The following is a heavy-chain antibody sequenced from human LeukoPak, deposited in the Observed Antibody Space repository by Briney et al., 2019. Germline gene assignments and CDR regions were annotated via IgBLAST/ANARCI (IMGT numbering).Heavy chain of an antibody. Sequence: PSETLSLTCSVSRGSISSSSHYWGWLRQPPGKGLEWIGTIYDSGGTYYNPSLKSRVTVSVDTSKNQFSLKVTYMTAADTAVYFCARRSTHAATGFDYWGQGTLVTVSS. CDR3: ARRSTHAATGFDY. CDR1: RGSISSSSHY. CDR2: IYDSGGT. J-gene: IGHJ4*02. V-gene: IGHV4-39*01. D-gene: IGHD6-25*01.